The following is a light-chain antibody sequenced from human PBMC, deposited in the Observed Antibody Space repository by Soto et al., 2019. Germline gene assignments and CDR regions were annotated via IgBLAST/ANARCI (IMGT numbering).Light chain of an antibody. V-gene: IGKV1-39*01. CDR2: AAS. Sequence: IQMTQSPTSLSASVGDSVSITCRASQGISSYLAWYQQKPGKAPELLIYAASTLQSGVPSRFSGSGSGTDFTLTISSLQPEDFATYYCQQSYSTLLTFGPGTKVDI. CDR3: QQSYSTLLT. J-gene: IGKJ3*01. CDR1: QGISSY.